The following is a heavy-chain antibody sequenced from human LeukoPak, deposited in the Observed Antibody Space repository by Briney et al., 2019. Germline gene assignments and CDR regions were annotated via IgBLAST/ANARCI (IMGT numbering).Heavy chain of an antibody. CDR2: IYYSGST. CDR3: ARDRTGTTYCYGMDV. CDR1: GGSISSYY. V-gene: IGHV4-59*01. J-gene: IGHJ6*02. D-gene: IGHD1-1*01. Sequence: SETLSLTCTVSGGSISSYYWSWIRQPPGKGLEWIGYIYYSGSTNYNPSLKSRVTISVDTSKNQFSLKLSSVTAADTAVYYCARDRTGTTYCYGMDVWGQGTTVTVSS.